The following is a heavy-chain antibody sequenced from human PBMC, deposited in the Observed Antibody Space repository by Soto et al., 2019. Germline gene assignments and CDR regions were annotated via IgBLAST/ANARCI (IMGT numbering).Heavy chain of an antibody. CDR3: ARLELLRVSYGMDV. CDR1: GGTFSIYA. V-gene: IGHV1-69*13. D-gene: IGHD2-15*01. Sequence: SVKVSCKASGGTFSIYAISWVLQSPGQGLEWMGGIIPIFGTANYAQKFQGRVTITADESTSTAYMELSSLRSEDTAVYYCARLELLRVSYGMDVWGQGTTVTVSS. J-gene: IGHJ6*02. CDR2: IIPIFGTA.